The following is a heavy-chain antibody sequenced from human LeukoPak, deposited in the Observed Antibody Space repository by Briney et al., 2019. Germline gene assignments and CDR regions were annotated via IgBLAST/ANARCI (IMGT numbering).Heavy chain of an antibody. CDR2: ITGSGGNT. D-gene: IGHD3-9*01. Sequence: GASLRLSCAASGFTFSNYAMSWVRQAPGKGLEWVSAITGSGGNTYYADSVKGRFSISRDNSKNTVFLQMNSLRAEDTAVYYCAKWGDYDVLTGYYVSDYWGQGTLVTVSS. CDR3: AKWGDYDVLTGYYVSDY. V-gene: IGHV3-23*01. CDR1: GFTFSNYA. J-gene: IGHJ4*02.